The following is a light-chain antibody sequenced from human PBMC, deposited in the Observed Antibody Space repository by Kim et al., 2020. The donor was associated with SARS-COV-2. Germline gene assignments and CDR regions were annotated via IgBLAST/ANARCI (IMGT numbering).Light chain of an antibody. J-gene: IGLJ2*01. V-gene: IGLV3-21*04. Sequence: GKTARITWGGNSIGRKSVHWYQEKPGQAPVLVISYDSDRPSGIPERFSGSNSGNTATLTISRVEAGDEADYYCQVWDSSSDHRVVFGGGTQLTVL. CDR3: QVWDSSSDHRVV. CDR2: YDS. CDR1: SIGRKS.